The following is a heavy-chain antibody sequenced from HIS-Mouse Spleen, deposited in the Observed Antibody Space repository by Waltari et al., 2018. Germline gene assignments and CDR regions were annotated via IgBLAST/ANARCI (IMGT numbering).Heavy chain of an antibody. CDR1: GGSISSSSYY. D-gene: IGHD3-22*01. Sequence: QLQLQESGPGLVKPSETLSLTCTVSGGSISSSSYYWGWIRQPPGKGLEWIGEINHSGSTNYNPSLKSRVTISVDTSKNQFSLKLSSVTAADTAVYYCARRSYYDSSGYSYWGQGTLVTVSS. V-gene: IGHV4-39*07. J-gene: IGHJ4*02. CDR3: ARRSYYDSSGYSY. CDR2: INHSGST.